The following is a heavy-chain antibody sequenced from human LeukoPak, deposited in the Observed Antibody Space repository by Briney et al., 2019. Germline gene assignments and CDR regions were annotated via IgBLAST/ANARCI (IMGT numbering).Heavy chain of an antibody. CDR3: ATLRTGLFDY. D-gene: IGHD4-17*01. Sequence: SETLSLTCTVSGGSISSYYWSWIRQPPGKGLEWIGYIYYSGSTNYNPSLKSRVTISVDTSKNQFSLKLSSVTAADAAVYYCATLRTGLFDYWGQGTLVTVSS. J-gene: IGHJ4*02. V-gene: IGHV4-59*08. CDR1: GGSISSYY. CDR2: IYYSGST.